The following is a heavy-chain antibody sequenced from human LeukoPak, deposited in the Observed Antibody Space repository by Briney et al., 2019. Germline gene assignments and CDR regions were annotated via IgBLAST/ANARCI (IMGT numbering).Heavy chain of an antibody. CDR2: IYTSGST. J-gene: IGHJ4*02. Sequence: SETLSLTCTVSGGSISNYYWSWIRQPAGKGLEWIGRIYTSGSTNYNPSLKSRVTISVDTSKNQFSLKLSSVTAADTAVYYCATYPFRGDTHYFDYWGQGILVTVSS. CDR1: GGSISNYY. D-gene: IGHD3-10*01. V-gene: IGHV4-4*07. CDR3: ATYPFRGDTHYFDY.